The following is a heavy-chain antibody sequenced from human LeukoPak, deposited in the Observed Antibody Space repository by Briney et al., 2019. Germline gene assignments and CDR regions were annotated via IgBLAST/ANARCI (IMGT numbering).Heavy chain of an antibody. J-gene: IGHJ4*02. V-gene: IGHV4-39*07. Sequence: SETLSLTCTVSGGSISSSSYYWGWIRQPPGKGLEWIGSIYYSGSTYYNPSLKSRVTISVDMSKNQFSLKLSSVTAADTAVYYCARDQRAGVGGFDYWGQGTLVTVSS. CDR3: ARDQRAGVGGFDY. CDR2: IYYSGST. D-gene: IGHD2-15*01. CDR1: GGSISSSSYY.